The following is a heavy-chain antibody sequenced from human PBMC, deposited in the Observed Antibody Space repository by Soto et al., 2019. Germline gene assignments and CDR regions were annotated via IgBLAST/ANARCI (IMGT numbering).Heavy chain of an antibody. CDR1: VESFSGYY. Sequence: PSETLSLTCALYVESFSGYYWSCIRHPPGKWLEWIGEINDSGSANYNPSLKSRVTISLDTSKDQFSLKLSSVTAADTAVYYCARRFSWGITPFNFYYFEYWGQGSLVTVSS. CDR2: INDSGSA. CDR3: ARRFSWGITPFNFYYFEY. J-gene: IGHJ4*02. V-gene: IGHV4-34*01. D-gene: IGHD7-27*01.